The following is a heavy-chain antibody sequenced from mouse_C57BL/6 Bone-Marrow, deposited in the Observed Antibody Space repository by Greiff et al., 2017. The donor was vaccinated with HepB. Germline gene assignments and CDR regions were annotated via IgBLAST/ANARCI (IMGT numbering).Heavy chain of an antibody. J-gene: IGHJ3*01. CDR2: ISSGGSYT. CDR3: ARDYDWFAY. V-gene: IGHV5-6*01. CDR1: GFTFSSYG. Sequence: EVMLVESGGDLVKPGGSLKLSCAASGFTFSSYGMSWVRQTPDKRLEWVATISSGGSYTYYPDSVKGRFTISRDNAKNTLYLQMSSLKSEDTAMYYCARDYDWFAYWGQGTLVTVSA. D-gene: IGHD2-4*01.